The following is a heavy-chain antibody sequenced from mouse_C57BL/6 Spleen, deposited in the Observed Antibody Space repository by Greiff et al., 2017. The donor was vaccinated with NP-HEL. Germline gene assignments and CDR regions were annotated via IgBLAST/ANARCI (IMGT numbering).Heavy chain of an antibody. D-gene: IGHD1-1*01. V-gene: IGHV1-59*01. Sequence: QVQLQQPGAELVRPGTSVKLSCKASGYTFTSYWMHWVKQRPGQGLEWIGVIDPSDSYTNYNQKFKGKATLTVDTSSSTAYMQISSRTSEDAAVYYCARDYYGSSLDYWGQGTTLTVSS. J-gene: IGHJ2*01. CDR3: ARDYYGSSLDY. CDR2: IDPSDSYT. CDR1: GYTFTSYW.